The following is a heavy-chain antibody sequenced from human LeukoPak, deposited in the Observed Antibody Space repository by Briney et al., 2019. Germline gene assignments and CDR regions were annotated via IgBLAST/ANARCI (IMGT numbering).Heavy chain of an antibody. J-gene: IGHJ5*02. V-gene: IGHV1-46*01. CDR2: INPSGGST. CDR3: ARGYYDIAP. CDR1: GYTFTSYY. Sequence: ASVKVSCKASGYTFTSYYMHWVRQDPGQGLEWMGIINPSGGSTTYAQKFQGRVTMTSDTPTSTVYMELSSLRSEDAAVYYCARGYYDIAPWGQGTLVTVSS. D-gene: IGHD3-9*01.